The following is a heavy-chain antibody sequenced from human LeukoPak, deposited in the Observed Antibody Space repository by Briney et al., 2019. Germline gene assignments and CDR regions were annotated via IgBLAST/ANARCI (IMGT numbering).Heavy chain of an antibody. Sequence: SETLSLTCAVYGGSFSGYYWSWIRQPPGKGLEWIGEINHSGSTNYNPSLKSRVTMAVDTSKNRFSLKLISVTAADTAVYYCARVITATTREDSWGQGTLVTVSS. J-gene: IGHJ4*02. D-gene: IGHD1-20*01. CDR3: ARVITATTREDS. CDR2: INHSGST. V-gene: IGHV4-34*01. CDR1: GGSFSGYY.